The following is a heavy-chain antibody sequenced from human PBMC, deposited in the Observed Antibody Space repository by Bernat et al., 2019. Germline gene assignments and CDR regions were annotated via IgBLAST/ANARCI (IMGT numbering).Heavy chain of an antibody. J-gene: IGHJ6*02. Sequence: QVQLVQSGAEVKKPGASVKVSCKASGYTFTSYDINWVRQATGQGLEWMGWMNPNSGNTGYAQKFQGRVTMTRNTSISTAYMELSSLRSEDTAVYYCARGCGYSSGWYALGSLTGYGMDVWGQGTTVTVSS. V-gene: IGHV1-8*01. CDR2: MNPNSGNT. CDR3: ARGCGYSSGWYALGSLTGYGMDV. D-gene: IGHD6-19*01. CDR1: GYTFTSYD.